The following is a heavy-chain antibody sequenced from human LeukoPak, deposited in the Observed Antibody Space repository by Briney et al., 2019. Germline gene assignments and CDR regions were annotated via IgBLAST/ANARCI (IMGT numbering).Heavy chain of an antibody. V-gene: IGHV4-30-2*01. J-gene: IGHJ6*02. CDR1: GGSISSGGYS. CDR2: IYHSGST. D-gene: IGHD3-16*02. Sequence: SQTPSLTCAVSGGSISSGGYSWSWIRQPPGKGLEWIGYIYHSGSTYYNPSLKSRVTISVDRSKNQFSLKLSSATAADMAVYYCARGYRTYGMDVWGQGTTVTVSS. CDR3: ARGYRTYGMDV.